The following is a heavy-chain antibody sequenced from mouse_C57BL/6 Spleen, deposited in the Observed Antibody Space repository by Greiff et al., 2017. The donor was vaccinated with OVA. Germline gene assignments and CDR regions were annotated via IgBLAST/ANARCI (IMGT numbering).Heavy chain of an antibody. J-gene: IGHJ3*01. CDR3: ARSGAMVTTGCAY. Sequence: QVQLQQSGPELVKPGASVKISCKASGYAFSSSWMNWVKQRPGKGLEWIGRIYPGDGDTNYNGKFKGKATLTADKSSSTAYMQLSSLTSEDSAVYFCARSGAMVTTGCAYWGQGTLVTVSA. V-gene: IGHV1-82*01. CDR2: IYPGDGDT. D-gene: IGHD2-1*01. CDR1: GYAFSSSW.